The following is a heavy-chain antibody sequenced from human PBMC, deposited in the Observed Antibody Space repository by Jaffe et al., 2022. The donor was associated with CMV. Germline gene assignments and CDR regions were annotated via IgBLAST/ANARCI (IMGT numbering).Heavy chain of an antibody. CDR3: ARDLLAVAGRGAPYYYYGMDV. V-gene: IGHV1-18*01. J-gene: IGHJ6*02. Sequence: QVQLVQSGAEVKKPGASVKVSCKASGYTFTSYGISWVRQAPGQGLEWMGWISAYNGNTNYAQKLQGRVTMTTDTSTSTAYMELRSLRSDDTAVYYCARDLLAVAGRGAPYYYYGMDVWGQGTTVTVSS. CDR2: ISAYNGNT. CDR1: GYTFTSYG. D-gene: IGHD6-19*01.